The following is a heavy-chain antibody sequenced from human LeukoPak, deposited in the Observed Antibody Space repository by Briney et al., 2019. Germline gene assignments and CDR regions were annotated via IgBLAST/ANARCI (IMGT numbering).Heavy chain of an antibody. V-gene: IGHV3-23*01. CDR1: GFTFSSYA. J-gene: IGHJ4*02. CDR2: ISGSGGST. D-gene: IGHD4-23*01. Sequence: GGSLRLSCAASGFTFSSYAMSWVRQAPGKGLEWVSAISGSGGSTYYADSVKGRFTISRDNSKNTLYLQMNSLRAEDTAVYYCAKGVRHYGGNSPYFDYWGQGTLVTVSS. CDR3: AKGVRHYGGNSPYFDY.